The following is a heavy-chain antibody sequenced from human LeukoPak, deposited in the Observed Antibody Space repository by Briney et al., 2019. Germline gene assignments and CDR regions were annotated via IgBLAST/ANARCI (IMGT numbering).Heavy chain of an antibody. CDR3: ARNTEYDSSGIAP. Sequence: GGSLRLSCAASGFTFDDYGMSWVRHGRGKGMECDACINWNGANIVYVDAVKGQFTISRDNAKNTLYLQMNSLRAEDTALYYCARNTEYDSSGIAPWGQGALVTVSS. J-gene: IGHJ5*02. CDR1: GFTFDDYG. V-gene: IGHV3-20*04. D-gene: IGHD3-22*01. CDR2: INWNGANI.